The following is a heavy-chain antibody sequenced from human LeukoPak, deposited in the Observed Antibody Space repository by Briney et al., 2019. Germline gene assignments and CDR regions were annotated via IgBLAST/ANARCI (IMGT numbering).Heavy chain of an antibody. V-gene: IGHV4-34*01. CDR1: GGSFSGYY. Sequence: SETLSLTCAVYGGSFSGYYWSWIRQPPGKGLEWIGEINHSGSTNYNPSLKSRVTISVDTSKNQFSLKLSSVTAADTAVYYCARDLGGYDSYWGQGTLVTVSS. D-gene: IGHD5-12*01. J-gene: IGHJ4*02. CDR3: ARDLGGYDSY. CDR2: INHSGST.